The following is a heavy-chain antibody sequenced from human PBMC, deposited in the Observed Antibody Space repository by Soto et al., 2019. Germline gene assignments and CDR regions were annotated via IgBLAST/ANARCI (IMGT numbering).Heavy chain of an antibody. V-gene: IGHV1-69*13. D-gene: IGHD3-22*01. CDR3: ARGKYYYDSSGYYVCDY. J-gene: IGHJ4*02. Sequence: SVKVSCKASGGTFGSYAISWVRQAPGQGLEWMGGIIPIFGTANYAQKFQGRVTITADESTSTAYMELSSLRSEDTAVYYCARGKYYYDSSGYYVCDYWGQGTLVTVSS. CDR2: IIPIFGTA. CDR1: GGTFGSYA.